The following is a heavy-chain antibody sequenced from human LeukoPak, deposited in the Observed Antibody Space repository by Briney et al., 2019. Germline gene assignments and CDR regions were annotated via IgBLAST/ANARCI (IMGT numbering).Heavy chain of an antibody. CDR3: TTSSGIVGERGDY. CDR2: ISGSGGNT. J-gene: IGHJ4*02. Sequence: GGSLRLSCAASGFTFSNYAMSWVRQAPGKGLEWVSAISGSGGNTYYADSVKGRFTISRDNSKNTLYLQMNSLKTEDTAVYYCTTSSGIVGERGDYWGQGTLVTVSS. CDR1: GFTFSNYA. D-gene: IGHD1-26*01. V-gene: IGHV3-23*01.